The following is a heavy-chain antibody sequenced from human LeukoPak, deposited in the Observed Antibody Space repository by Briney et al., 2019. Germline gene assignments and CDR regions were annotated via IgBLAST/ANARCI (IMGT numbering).Heavy chain of an antibody. CDR1: GFTFSDYY. V-gene: IGHV3-11*01. Sequence: PGGSLRLSCAASGFTFSDYYMSWIRQAPGKGLEWVSYISSSGSTIYYADSVKGRFTISRENAKNSLYLQMNSLRAEDTAVYYCARDYYDSSGYYYYWGQGTLVTVSS. CDR2: ISSSGSTI. CDR3: ARDYYDSSGYYYY. J-gene: IGHJ4*02. D-gene: IGHD3-22*01.